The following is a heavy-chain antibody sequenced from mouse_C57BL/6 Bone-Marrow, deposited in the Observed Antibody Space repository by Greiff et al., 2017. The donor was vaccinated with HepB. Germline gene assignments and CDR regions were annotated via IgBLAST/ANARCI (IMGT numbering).Heavy chain of an antibody. CDR3: ARNYGSSRSYLYFDV. Sequence: QVQLQQPGAELVMPGASVKLSCKASGYTFTSYWMHWVKQRPGQGLEWIGEIDPSDSYTNYNQKFKGKATLTAEKSSSTAYMQLSSLTSEDSAVYFCARNYGSSRSYLYFDVWGTGTTVTVSS. CDR2: IDPSDSYT. D-gene: IGHD1-1*01. V-gene: IGHV1-69*01. J-gene: IGHJ1*03. CDR1: GYTFTSYW.